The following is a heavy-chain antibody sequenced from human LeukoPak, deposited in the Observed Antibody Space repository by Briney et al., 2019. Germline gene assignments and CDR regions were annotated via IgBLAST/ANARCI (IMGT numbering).Heavy chain of an antibody. CDR1: GGSISSGGYY. D-gene: IGHD3-22*01. J-gene: IGHJ3*02. Sequence: SETLSLTCTVSGGSISSGGYYWSWIRQPPGKGLEWIGYIYHSGSTYYNPSLKSRVTISVDRSKNQFSLKLSSVTAADTAVYYCARADQYYYDSSGPPAFDIWGQGTMVTVSS. CDR2: IYHSGST. V-gene: IGHV4-30-2*01. CDR3: ARADQYYYDSSGPPAFDI.